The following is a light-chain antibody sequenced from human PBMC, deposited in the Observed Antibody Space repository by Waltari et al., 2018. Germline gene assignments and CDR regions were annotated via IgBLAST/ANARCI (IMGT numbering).Light chain of an antibody. J-gene: IGLJ3*02. Sequence: QSVLTQPPSVSGAPGPRVPISCPGSGSNLGADYDLHGYQQLPGTAPKLLIYGNNNRPSGVPDRFSGSKSGTSASLAITGLQGEDEADYYCQSYDHNVGGSVFGGGTKLTVL. CDR3: QSYDHNVGGSV. CDR2: GNN. V-gene: IGLV1-40*01. CDR1: GSNLGADYD.